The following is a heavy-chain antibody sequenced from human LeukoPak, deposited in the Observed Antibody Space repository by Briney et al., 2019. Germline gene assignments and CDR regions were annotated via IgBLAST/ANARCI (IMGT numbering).Heavy chain of an antibody. J-gene: IGHJ3*02. CDR2: ISGSGGST. Sequence: GGSLRLSCAASGFTFSSYSMNWVRQAPGKGLEWVSAISGSGGSTYYADSVKGRFTISRDNSKNTLYLQMNSLRAEDTAVYYCAKDRIETVVPGDAFDIWGQGTMVTVSS. D-gene: IGHD2-15*01. CDR1: GFTFSSYS. CDR3: AKDRIETVVPGDAFDI. V-gene: IGHV3-23*01.